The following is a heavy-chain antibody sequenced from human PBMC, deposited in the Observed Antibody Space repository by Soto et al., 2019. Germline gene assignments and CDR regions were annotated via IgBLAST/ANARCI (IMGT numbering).Heavy chain of an antibody. CDR3: AKDVGGHYCTPTSCLYFFHS. V-gene: IGHV3-23*01. Sequence: EVQLLESGGGLVQPGGSLRLSCAASGFSFNNYAMNWVRQAPGQGLEWVSTISDSGSTYYADSVKGRFTISRDNSKNTLYLQTKGLRAEDTAVYFCAKDVGGHYCTPTSCLYFFHSWGRGTLVTVSS. J-gene: IGHJ4*02. D-gene: IGHD2-2*01. CDR1: GFSFNNYA. CDR2: ISDSGST.